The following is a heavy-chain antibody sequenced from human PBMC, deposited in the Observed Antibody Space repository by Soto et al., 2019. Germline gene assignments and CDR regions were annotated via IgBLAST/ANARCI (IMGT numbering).Heavy chain of an antibody. CDR1: GGTFSSYA. Sequence: QVQLVQSGAEVKKPGSSVKVSCKASGGTFSSYAISWVRQAPGQGLEWMGGIIPIFGTANYAQKFQGRVTITADKSTSTAYRELSSLRSEDTAVYYCARDQYCSGGSCYRFTYGMDVWGQGTTVTVSS. J-gene: IGHJ6*02. CDR2: IIPIFGTA. V-gene: IGHV1-69*06. CDR3: ARDQYCSGGSCYRFTYGMDV. D-gene: IGHD2-15*01.